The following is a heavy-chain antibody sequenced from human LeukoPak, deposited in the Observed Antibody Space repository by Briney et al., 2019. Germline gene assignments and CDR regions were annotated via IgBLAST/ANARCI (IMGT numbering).Heavy chain of an antibody. V-gene: IGHV3-48*01. Sequence: GGSLRLSCAASGFAFSDYSMNWVRQAPGKGLEWVSYISSSDNTIHYADSVKGRFTISSDNSKNTLYLQMNSLRAEDTAVYYCAKDGASNYYDSSGYYDGIDYWGQGTLVTVSS. CDR1: GFAFSDYS. CDR2: ISSSDNTI. CDR3: AKDGASNYYDSSGYYDGIDY. D-gene: IGHD3-22*01. J-gene: IGHJ4*02.